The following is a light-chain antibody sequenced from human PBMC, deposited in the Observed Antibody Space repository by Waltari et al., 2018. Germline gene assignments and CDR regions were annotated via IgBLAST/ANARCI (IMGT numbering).Light chain of an antibody. J-gene: IGLJ2*01. CDR3: SSYTRSSTVV. V-gene: IGLV2-14*03. Sequence: QSALTQPASVSGSPGQSITISCTGTSSDVGGYNYVSWYQQHPGKAPKLMIFDVSHRPSGVSNRFFGSTSRNTALLSNSGRHADDEAYYCCSSYTRSSTVVFGGWTQLAVL. CDR1: SSDVGGYNY. CDR2: DVS.